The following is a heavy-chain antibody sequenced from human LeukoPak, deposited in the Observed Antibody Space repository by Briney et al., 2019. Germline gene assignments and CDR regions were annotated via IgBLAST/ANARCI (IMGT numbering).Heavy chain of an antibody. CDR1: GFTFSNAW. Sequence: GGSLRLSCTASGFTFSNAWMSWVRQAPGKGLEWVGRIKSKTDGGTIDYAAPVKGRFTISRDDLDYTLYLQMNSLKIEDTAVYYCTTLGWGSYYYYMDVWGKGTTVTVSS. D-gene: IGHD3-16*01. CDR3: TTLGWGSYYYYMDV. CDR2: IKSKTDGGTI. J-gene: IGHJ6*03. V-gene: IGHV3-15*01.